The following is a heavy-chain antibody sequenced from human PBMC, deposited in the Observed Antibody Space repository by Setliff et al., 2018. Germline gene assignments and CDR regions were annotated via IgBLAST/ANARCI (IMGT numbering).Heavy chain of an antibody. CDR2: IYYSGST. V-gene: IGHV4-59*08. J-gene: IGHJ4*02. CDR3: ARSLGSGSYYNSRPFYSDY. Sequence: PSETLSLTCTVSGGSISSYYWSWIRQPPGKGLEWIGYIYYSGSTNYNPSLKSRVTISVDTSKNQFSLNLRSVTAADTAVYFCARSLGSGSYYNSRPFYSDYWGQGTLVTVSS. D-gene: IGHD3-10*01. CDR1: GGSISSYY.